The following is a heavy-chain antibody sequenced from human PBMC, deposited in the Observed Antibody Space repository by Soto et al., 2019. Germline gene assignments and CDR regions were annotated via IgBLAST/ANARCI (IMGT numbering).Heavy chain of an antibody. D-gene: IGHD3-10*01. CDR3: TTQGFGGLHGLVDV. V-gene: IGHV4-61*05. J-gene: IGHJ6*02. Sequence: PSETLSLTCTVSGGSISSSIYFWGWIRQPPGKGLEWIGYISNIGFTRYNPSLKSRVSISVDTSKNQFSLKLTSVTAADTAVYYCTTQGFGGLHGLVDVWGQGTTVTVSS. CDR2: ISNIGFT. CDR1: GGSISSSIYF.